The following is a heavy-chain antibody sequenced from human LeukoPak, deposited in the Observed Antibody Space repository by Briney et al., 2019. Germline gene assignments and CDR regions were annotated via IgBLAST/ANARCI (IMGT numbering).Heavy chain of an antibody. D-gene: IGHD5-12*01. CDR2: IRSKAYGGTT. Sequence: PGGSLRLSCTASGFTFGDYAMSWFRQAPGKGLEWVCFIRSKAYGGTTEYAASVIDRFTISRDDSKSIAYLQMNSLKTEDTAVYYCTRAPGIFIVATRNSYFYMDVWGKGTTVTVSS. J-gene: IGHJ6*03. CDR1: GFTFGDYA. CDR3: TRAPGIFIVATRNSYFYMDV. V-gene: IGHV3-49*03.